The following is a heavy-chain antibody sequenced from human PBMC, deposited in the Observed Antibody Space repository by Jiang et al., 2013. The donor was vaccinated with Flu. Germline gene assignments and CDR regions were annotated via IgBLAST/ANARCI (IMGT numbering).Heavy chain of an antibody. J-gene: IGHJ4*02. CDR1: GYTFTSYG. CDR2: ISAYNGNT. CDR3: ARHGGTYYYDSSGYYGGIYFDY. V-gene: IGHV1-18*01. D-gene: IGHD3-22*01. Sequence: KPGASVKVSCKASGYTFTSYGISWVRQAPGQGLEWMGWISAYNGNTNYAQKLQGRVTMTTDTSTSTAYMELRSLRSDDTAVYYCARHGGTYYYDSSGYYGGIYFDYWGQGTLVTVSS.